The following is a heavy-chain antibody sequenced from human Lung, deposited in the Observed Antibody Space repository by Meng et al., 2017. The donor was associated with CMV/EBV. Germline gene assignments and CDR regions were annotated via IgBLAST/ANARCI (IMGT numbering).Heavy chain of an antibody. D-gene: IGHD1-14*01. CDR1: GFSLSTSEVG. Sequence: QITLKEAGPTLVQPTQTLTLTCTFSGFSLSTSEVGVCLIRQPPGKALEWLAVIYWDDDKRYSPSLKSRLTITKDTSKNQVVLTLTNMDPVDTATYYCALFTGSWFDPWGQGTLVTVSS. CDR3: ALFTGSWFDP. V-gene: IGHV2-5*02. CDR2: IYWDDDK. J-gene: IGHJ5*02.